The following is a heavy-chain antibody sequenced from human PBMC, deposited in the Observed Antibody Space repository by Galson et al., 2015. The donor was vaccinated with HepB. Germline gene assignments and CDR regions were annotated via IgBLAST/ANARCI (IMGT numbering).Heavy chain of an antibody. J-gene: IGHJ4*02. V-gene: IGHV3-7*03. CDR3: ARVMAGYDFWSGCPGGEFDY. CDR1: GFTFSSYW. D-gene: IGHD3-3*01. Sequence: SLRLSCAASGFTFSSYWMSWVRQAPGKGLEWVANIKQDGSEKYYVDSVKGRFTISRDNAKNSLYLQMNSLRAEDTAVYYCARVMAGYDFWSGCPGGEFDYWGQGTLVTASS. CDR2: IKQDGSEK.